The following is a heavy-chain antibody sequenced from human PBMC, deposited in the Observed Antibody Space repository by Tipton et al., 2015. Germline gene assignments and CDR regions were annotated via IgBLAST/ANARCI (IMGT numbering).Heavy chain of an antibody. CDR3: AKGHGSGTYYSTFYFDY. D-gene: IGHD3-10*01. J-gene: IGHJ4*02. V-gene: IGHV3-23*01. CDR2: ISNSGGST. CDR1: GFTFSIYA. Sequence: SLRLSCSASGFTFSIYAMSRVRQAPGKGLEWVSAISNSGGSTYYAVSVKGRFTISRDNSKNTLYLQMNSLRAEDTAVYYCAKGHGSGTYYSTFYFDYWGQGTLLTVSS.